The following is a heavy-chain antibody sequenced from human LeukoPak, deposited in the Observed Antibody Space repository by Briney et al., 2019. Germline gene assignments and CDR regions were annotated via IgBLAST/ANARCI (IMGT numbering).Heavy chain of an antibody. J-gene: IGHJ1*01. V-gene: IGHV4-34*01. Sequence: SETLSLTCAVYGGSFSGCYWSWIRQPPGKGLEWIWEINHSGSTTYNPSLKSRVTISVDTSKNQFSLKLSSVTAADTAVYYCARGPYCSSTSCYRGFQYWGLGTLVTVSS. CDR1: GGSFSGCY. CDR3: ARGPYCSSTSCYRGFQY. CDR2: INHSGST. D-gene: IGHD2-2*02.